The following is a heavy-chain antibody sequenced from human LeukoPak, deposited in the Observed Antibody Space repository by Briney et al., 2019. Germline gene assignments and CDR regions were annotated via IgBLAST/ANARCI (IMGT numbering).Heavy chain of an antibody. CDR2: ISSSSSYI. D-gene: IGHD5-18*01. CDR1: GFTFSSYS. J-gene: IGHJ4*02. Sequence: PGGSLRLSCAASGFTFSSYSMNWVRQAPGKGLEWVSFISSSSSYIYYADSMKGRFTISRDNAKNSLYLQMNSLRAEDTAVYYCAKKRGFTYGDPFDYWGQGTLVTVSS. V-gene: IGHV3-21*04. CDR3: AKKRGFTYGDPFDY.